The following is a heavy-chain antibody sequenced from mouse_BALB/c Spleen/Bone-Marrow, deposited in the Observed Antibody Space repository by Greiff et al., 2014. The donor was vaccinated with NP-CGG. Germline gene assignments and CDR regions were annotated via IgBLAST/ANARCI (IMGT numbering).Heavy chain of an antibody. V-gene: IGHV14-3*02. CDR2: IDPANVNT. CDR3: ATYYYGSSLFAY. CDR1: GFNIKNTY. Sequence: VQLKESGAELVKPGASVKLSCTASGFNIKNTYIHWVKQRPEQGLEWIGRIDPANVNTKYDPKFQGKATITADTSSNTAYLQLSSLTSEDTAAYYCATYYYGSSLFAYWGQGTLVTVSA. D-gene: IGHD1-1*01. J-gene: IGHJ3*01.